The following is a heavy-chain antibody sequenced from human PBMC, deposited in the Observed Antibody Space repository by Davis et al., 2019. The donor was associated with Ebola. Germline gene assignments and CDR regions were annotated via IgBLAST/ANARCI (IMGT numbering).Heavy chain of an antibody. J-gene: IGHJ4*02. CDR3: ARAGSDEVLDY. V-gene: IGHV3-30*04. CDR1: GFIFRNYA. D-gene: IGHD3-10*01. Sequence: PGGSLRLSCAASGFIFRNYAMHWVRQAPGKGLEWVAVVSHSERERFYADSVKGRFTISRDNSENTLYLQMNSLTADDTSVYYCARAGSDEVLDYWGQGTPVTVSS. CDR2: VSHSERER.